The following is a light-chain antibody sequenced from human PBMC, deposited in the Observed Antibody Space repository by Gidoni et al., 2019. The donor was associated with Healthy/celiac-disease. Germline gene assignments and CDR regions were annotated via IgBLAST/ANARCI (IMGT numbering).Light chain of an antibody. J-gene: IGLJ1*01. CDR1: SSDGGGYNY. V-gene: IGLV2-14*01. CDR3: SSYTSSSPYV. CDR2: EVS. Sequence: HYALTPPVSLSGSPCPSIPISCTGTSSDGGGYNYGSWYQRHPGKAPKLMIYEVSKRPSGVSNRFSGSKSGNTASLTISGLQAEDEADYYCSSYTSSSPYVVGTGTKVTVL.